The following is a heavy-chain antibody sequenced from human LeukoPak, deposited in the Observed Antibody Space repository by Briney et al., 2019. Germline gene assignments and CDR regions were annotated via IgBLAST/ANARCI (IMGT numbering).Heavy chain of an antibody. CDR1: GYTLTELS. CDR2: FDPEDGET. D-gene: IGHD3-3*01. CDR3: ATVWSGYYHFDY. Sequence: ASVKVSCKVSGYTLTELSMHWVRQAPGKGLEWMGGFDPEDGETIYAQKFQGRVTMTEDTSTDTAYMELSSLRSEDTAVYYCATVWSGYYHFDYWGQGTLVTVSS. V-gene: IGHV1-24*01. J-gene: IGHJ4*02.